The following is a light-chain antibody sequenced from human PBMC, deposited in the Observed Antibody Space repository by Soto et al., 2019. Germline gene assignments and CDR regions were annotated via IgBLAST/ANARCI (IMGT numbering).Light chain of an antibody. J-gene: IGKJ1*01. CDR3: QQYAGSPRT. Sequence: ELVLTQSPGTLSSSPGERATLSCRASQIFSSNLAWYQQKPGQAPRPLIYDASNRATGIPARFSGSGSGTDFTLTISSLEPEDFAVYFCQQYAGSPRTFGQGTKVDVK. CDR2: DAS. CDR1: QIFSSN. V-gene: IGKV3-20*01.